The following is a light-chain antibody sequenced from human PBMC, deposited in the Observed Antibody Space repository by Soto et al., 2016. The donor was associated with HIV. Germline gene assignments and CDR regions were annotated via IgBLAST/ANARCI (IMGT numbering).Light chain of an antibody. V-gene: IGKV1-17*01. CDR2: AAS. CDR3: QQYKSFPLT. Sequence: DIQMTQSPSSLSASVGDRVTITCRASQGIRNDLGWYQQKPGKAPKRLIYAASSLQSGVPSRFSGSGSASDFTLTISSLQPDDFAVYYCQQYKSFPLTFGGGTKVEIK. J-gene: IGKJ4*01. CDR1: QGIRND.